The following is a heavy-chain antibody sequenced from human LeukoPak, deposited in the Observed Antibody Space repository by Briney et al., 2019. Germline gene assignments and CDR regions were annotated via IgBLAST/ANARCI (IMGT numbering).Heavy chain of an antibody. V-gene: IGHV1-18*01. CDR3: ARGQTVNSPDAFDI. D-gene: IGHD4-17*01. J-gene: IGHJ3*02. Sequence: ASVTVSCKASGYTFTSYGISWVRQAPGQGLEWMGWISAYNGNTNYAQKLQGRVTMTTDTSTSTAYMELRSLRSGDTAVYYCARGQTVNSPDAFDIWGQATMVTVSS. CDR1: GYTFTSYG. CDR2: ISAYNGNT.